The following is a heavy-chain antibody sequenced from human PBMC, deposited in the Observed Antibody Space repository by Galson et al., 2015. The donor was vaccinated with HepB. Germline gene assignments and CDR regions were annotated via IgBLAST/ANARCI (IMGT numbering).Heavy chain of an antibody. D-gene: IGHD6-13*01. V-gene: IGHV3-30-3*01. Sequence: SLRLSCAASGFTFSSYAMHWVRQAPGKGLEWVAVISYDGSNKYYADSVKGRFTISRDNSKNTLYLQMNSLRAEDTAVYYCARVQSDSSSWWFDYWGQGTLVTVSS. CDR2: ISYDGSNK. CDR3: ARVQSDSSSWWFDY. CDR1: GFTFSSYA. J-gene: IGHJ4*02.